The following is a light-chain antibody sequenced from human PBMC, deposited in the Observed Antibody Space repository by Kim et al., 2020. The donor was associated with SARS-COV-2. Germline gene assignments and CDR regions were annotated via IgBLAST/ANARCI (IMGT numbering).Light chain of an antibody. CDR1: SSDVGGYDY. CDR2: DVS. Sequence: GQSITISCTGTSSDVGGYDYVSWYQHHPGKAPKLMIYDVSKWPSGVSNRFSGSKSGNTASLTISGLQAEDEAYYFCSSCTTSSTYVFGTGTKVTVL. J-gene: IGLJ1*01. V-gene: IGLV2-14*03. CDR3: SSCTTSSTYV.